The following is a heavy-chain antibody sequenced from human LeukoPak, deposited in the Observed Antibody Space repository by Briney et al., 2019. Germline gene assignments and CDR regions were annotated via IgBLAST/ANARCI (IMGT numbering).Heavy chain of an antibody. CDR1: GFTFYDYG. V-gene: IGHV3-20*01. D-gene: IGHD6-13*01. CDR3: ARVRAAAGGRDYYYMDV. Sequence: GGSLRLSCAASGFTFYDYGMSWVRQAPGKGLEWVSGINWNGGNTGYADSVKGRFTISRDNAKNSLYLQMNSLRAEDTALYHCARVRAAAGGRDYYYMDVWGKGTTVTVSS. CDR2: INWNGGNT. J-gene: IGHJ6*03.